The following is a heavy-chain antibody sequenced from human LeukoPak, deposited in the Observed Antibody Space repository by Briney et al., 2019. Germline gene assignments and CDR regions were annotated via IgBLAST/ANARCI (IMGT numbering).Heavy chain of an antibody. V-gene: IGHV1-18*04. Sequence: GASVRVSCKASGYTFSTYTISWGRQAPGQGLEWLGWISAYKGNTYYAQRLQGRVTMTTDTSTTTAYMELKSLTSDDTAVYFCARGPHHFYGMDVWGQGTTVTVSS. CDR1: GYTFSTYT. J-gene: IGHJ6*02. D-gene: IGHD1-14*01. CDR3: ARGPHHFYGMDV. CDR2: ISAYKGNT.